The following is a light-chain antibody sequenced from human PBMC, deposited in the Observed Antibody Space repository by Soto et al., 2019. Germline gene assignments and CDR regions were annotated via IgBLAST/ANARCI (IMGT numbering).Light chain of an antibody. CDR2: LGS. J-gene: IGKJ2*01. CDR3: IQTLQAPYS. CDR1: QSLRHHNGYYY. V-gene: IGKV2-28*01. Sequence: DIVMTQSPLSLPGTPGEPASISCRSSQSLRHHNGYYYLDWYLQKPVQSPQVLIYLGSNRASGVPDRVSGSGSVTVFTLKISRVEAEDVGVYYCIQTLQAPYSFGQGTQLEIK.